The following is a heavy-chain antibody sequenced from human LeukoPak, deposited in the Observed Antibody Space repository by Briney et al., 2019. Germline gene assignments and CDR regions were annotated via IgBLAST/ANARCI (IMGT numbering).Heavy chain of an antibody. Sequence: GGSLRLSCAASGFTFDDYAMHWVRQAPGKGLEWVSLISGDGGSTYYADSVKGRFTISRDNSKNSLYLQMNSLRTEDTALYYCAKVAYYDYVWGSYRYYYYIDVWGKGTTVTVSS. CDR3: AKVAYYDYVWGSYRYYYYIDV. J-gene: IGHJ6*03. CDR1: GFTFDDYA. CDR2: ISGDGGST. V-gene: IGHV3-43*02. D-gene: IGHD3-16*02.